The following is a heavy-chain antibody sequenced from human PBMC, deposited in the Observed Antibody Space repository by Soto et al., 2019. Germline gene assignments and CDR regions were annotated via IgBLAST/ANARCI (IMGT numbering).Heavy chain of an antibody. CDR1: GFTFSSYW. V-gene: IGHV3-7*03. CDR2: IKQDGSEK. Sequence: EVQLVESGGGLVQPGGSLRLSCAASGFTFSSYWMSWVRQAPGKGLEWVANIKQDGSEKYYVDSVKGRFTISRDNAKNSLYLQMNSLRAADTAVYYCAREFGATVFSSFVICGQGTMVTVSA. D-gene: IGHD4-17*01. CDR3: AREFGATVFSSFVI. J-gene: IGHJ3*02.